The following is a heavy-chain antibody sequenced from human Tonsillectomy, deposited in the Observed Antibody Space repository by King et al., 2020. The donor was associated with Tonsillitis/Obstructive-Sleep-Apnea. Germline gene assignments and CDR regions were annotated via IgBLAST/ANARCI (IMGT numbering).Heavy chain of an antibody. CDR3: ARGRGSFSLDY. CDR1: GFTLSSYA. CDR2: ISYDGSNK. D-gene: IGHD2-15*01. J-gene: IGHJ4*02. V-gene: IGHV3-30*04. Sequence: VQLVESGGGVVQPGRSLRLSCAASGFTLSSYAMLWVRQAPGKGLEWVAVISYDGSNKYYGDSVKGRFTISRDISKNTLFLQMDSLRGEDTGVYYCARGRGSFSLDYWGQGTLVTVSS.